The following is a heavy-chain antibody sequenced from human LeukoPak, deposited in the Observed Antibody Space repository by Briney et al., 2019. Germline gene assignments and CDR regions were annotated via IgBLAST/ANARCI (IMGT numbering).Heavy chain of an antibody. CDR1: GFTFSNAW. CDR3: ARENYWGFLDFY. CDR2: IKQDGSEK. D-gene: IGHD2-8*02. V-gene: IGHV3-7*01. Sequence: GGSLRLSCAASGFTFSNAWMSWVRQAPGKGLEWVANIKQDGSEKYYVDSVKGRFTISRDNAKDSLYLQMNSLRAEDTAVYYCARENYWGFLDFYWGQGTLVTVSS. J-gene: IGHJ4*02.